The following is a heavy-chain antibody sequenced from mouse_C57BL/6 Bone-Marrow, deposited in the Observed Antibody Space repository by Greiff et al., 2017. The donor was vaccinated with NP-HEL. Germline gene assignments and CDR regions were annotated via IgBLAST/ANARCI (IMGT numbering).Heavy chain of an antibody. CDR3: AITTVVSRDYFDY. Sequence: QVQLQQSGPELVKPGASVKLSCKASVYTFTSYDINWVKQRPGQGLEWIGWIYPRDGSTKYNEKFKGKATLTVDTSSSTAYMELHSLTSEDSAVYFCAITTVVSRDYFDYWGQGTTLTVSS. CDR1: VYTFTSYD. CDR2: IYPRDGST. V-gene: IGHV1-85*01. D-gene: IGHD1-1*01. J-gene: IGHJ2*01.